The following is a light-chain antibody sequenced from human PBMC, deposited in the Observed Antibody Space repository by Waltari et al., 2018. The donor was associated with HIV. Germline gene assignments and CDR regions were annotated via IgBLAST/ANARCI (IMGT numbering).Light chain of an antibody. CDR3: TSQSIGTTSPRV. CDR2: EVT. V-gene: IGLV2-14*03. CDR1: PNDIGGYDF. J-gene: IGLJ2*01. Sequence: QPALTQPASISGSPGQSITVSCTGGPNDIGGYDFFSWYQPYPEKAPQVIIYEVTRRPSGVAARFSASQSGNTASLTISALQPDDEAVYFCTSQSIGTTSPRVFGGGTRVTVL.